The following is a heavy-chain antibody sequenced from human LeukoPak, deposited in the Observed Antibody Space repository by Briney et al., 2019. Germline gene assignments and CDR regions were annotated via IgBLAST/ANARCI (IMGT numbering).Heavy chain of an antibody. CDR3: ARDGDIVVVSAGYYYMDV. V-gene: IGHV3-43D*04. CDR2: VRYDGSNT. Sequence: GGSLRLSCAASGFTFDDYAVHWVRQAPGKGLEWVAFVRYDGSNTYYADSVKGRFTISRDNAKNSLYLQMNSLRAEDTAVYYCARDGDIVVVSAGYYYMDVWGKGTTVTVSS. J-gene: IGHJ6*03. D-gene: IGHD2-15*01. CDR1: GFTFDDYA.